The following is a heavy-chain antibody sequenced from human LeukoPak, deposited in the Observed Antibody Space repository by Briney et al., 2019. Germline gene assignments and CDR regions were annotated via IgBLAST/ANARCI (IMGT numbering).Heavy chain of an antibody. Sequence: SQTLSLTCTVSGGSISSGDNYWSWIRQPPGKGLEWIRYIYYSGSTYYNPSLKSRVTISVDTSKNQFSLKLNSVTAADTAVYYCARGDLYSSSWYNWGQGTLVTVSS. CDR3: ARGDLYSSSWYN. J-gene: IGHJ4*02. CDR1: GGSISSGDNY. V-gene: IGHV4-30-4*08. CDR2: IYYSGST. D-gene: IGHD6-13*01.